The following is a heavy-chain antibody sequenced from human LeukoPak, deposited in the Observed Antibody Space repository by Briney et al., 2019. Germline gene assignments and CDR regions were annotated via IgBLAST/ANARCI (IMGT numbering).Heavy chain of an antibody. CDR2: IYYSGST. CDR3: ARALLGGLSGYDYYYYGMDV. CDR1: GGSISSYY. Sequence: PSEILSLTCTVSGGSISSYYWSWIRQPPGKGLEWIGYIYYSGSTNYNPSLKSRVTISVDTSKNQFSLKLSSVTAADTAVYYCARALLGGLSGYDYYYYGMDVWGQGTTVTVSS. V-gene: IGHV4-59*01. J-gene: IGHJ6*02. D-gene: IGHD5-12*01.